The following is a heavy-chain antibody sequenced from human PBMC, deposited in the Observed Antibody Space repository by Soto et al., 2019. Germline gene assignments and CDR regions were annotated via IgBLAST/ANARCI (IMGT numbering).Heavy chain of an antibody. CDR1: GYTFSSYH. V-gene: IGHV1-18*01. J-gene: IGHJ4*02. CDR3: ARDLPPVDY. Sequence: QIQLVQSGAEVKKPGASVKVSCKASGYTFSSYHITWVRQAPGQGLEWMGWISAYNGNTNYAQNLQGRVTMTTDPATSTAYMELRSMRSDDTAVYYCARDLPPVDYWGQGTLVTVSS. CDR2: ISAYNGNT.